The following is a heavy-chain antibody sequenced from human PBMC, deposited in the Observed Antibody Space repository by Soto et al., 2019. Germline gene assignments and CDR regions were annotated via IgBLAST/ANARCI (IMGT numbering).Heavy chain of an antibody. V-gene: IGHV4-30-4*01. Sequence: PSETLSLTCTVSGGSISSGDYYWSWIRQPPGKGLEWIGYIYYSGSTYYDPSLKSRVTISVDTSKNQFSLKLSSVTAADTAVYYCARGTYYDFWSGYYGRDWFDPWGQGTLVTVSS. D-gene: IGHD3-3*01. J-gene: IGHJ5*02. CDR3: ARGTYYDFWSGYYGRDWFDP. CDR2: IYYSGST. CDR1: GGSISSGDYY.